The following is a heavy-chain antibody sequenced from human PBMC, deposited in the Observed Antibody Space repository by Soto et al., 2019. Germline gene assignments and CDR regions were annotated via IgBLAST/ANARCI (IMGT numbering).Heavy chain of an antibody. CDR3: AKDSPFSGTGSIAFDY. CDR1: GFTFSGYA. Sequence: EVQLLESGGALVQPGGSLRLSCAASGFTFSGYAMTWVRQAPGKGLEWVSSTGGSGVATYYADSVTGRFTISRDNSKNTLYLKMDSLRAEDTAVYYCAKDSPFSGTGSIAFDYWGQGTLVTVSS. CDR2: TGGSGVAT. J-gene: IGHJ4*02. D-gene: IGHD3-10*01. V-gene: IGHV3-23*01.